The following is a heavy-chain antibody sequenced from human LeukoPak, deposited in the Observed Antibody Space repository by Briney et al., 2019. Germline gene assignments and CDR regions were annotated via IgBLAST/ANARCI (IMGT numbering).Heavy chain of an antibody. J-gene: IGHJ4*02. CDR1: GFTFSSYW. V-gene: IGHV3-74*01. CDR3: ARDGSLPDY. CDR2: INSDGTT. Sequence: GGSLRLSCGASGFTFSSYWMYWVRQAPGKGLVWVSRINSDGTTSYADSVKGRFTISRDNAKNTLYLQMNSLRAEDTAVYYCARDGSLPDYWGQGTLVTVSS.